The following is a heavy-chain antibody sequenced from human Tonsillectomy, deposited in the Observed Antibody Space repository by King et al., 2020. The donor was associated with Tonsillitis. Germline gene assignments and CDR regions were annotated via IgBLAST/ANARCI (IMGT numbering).Heavy chain of an antibody. D-gene: IGHD4-17*01. CDR1: VGSISGGDYF. CDR3: GNYEGGVFDP. J-gene: IGHJ5*02. V-gene: IGHV4-31*03. CDR2: IYYSGNT. Sequence: QLQESGPGLVKPSQTLSLTCTVSVGSISGGDYFWSWIRQHPVKGREWIGYIYYSGNTFYNPSSKSGLTISVDTSKNHFSLKLNSVTAADSAVYYCGNYEGGVFDPWGQGTLVTVSS.